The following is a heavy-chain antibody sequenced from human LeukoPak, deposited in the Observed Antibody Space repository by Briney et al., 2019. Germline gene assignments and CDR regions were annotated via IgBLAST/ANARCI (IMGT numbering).Heavy chain of an antibody. CDR3: AKESGDDSSGYYEVFDY. CDR1: GFTLGSHD. CDR2: VSSGFHA. D-gene: IGHD3-22*01. Sequence: GGSLRLSCTASGFTLGSHDMHWVRQIPGQGLEWAAAVSSGFHAFFADSVQGRFTVSREDARNSLYLQMNSLRAEDTAVYYCAKESGDDSSGYYEVFDYWGQGTLVTVSS. J-gene: IGHJ4*02. V-gene: IGHV3-13*01.